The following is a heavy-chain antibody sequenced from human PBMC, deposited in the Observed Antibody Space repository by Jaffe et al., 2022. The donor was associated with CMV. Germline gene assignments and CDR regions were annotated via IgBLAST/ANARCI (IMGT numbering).Heavy chain of an antibody. CDR1: GFTFSSYS. Sequence: EVQLVESGGGLVKPGGSLRLSCAASGFTFSSYSMNWVRQAPGKGLEWVSSISSSSSYIYYADSVKGRFTISRDNAKNSLYLQMNSLRAEDTAVYYCARSGYGSGSYYTLEGYFDYWGQGTLVTVSS. CDR3: ARSGYGSGSYYTLEGYFDY. CDR2: ISSSSSYI. J-gene: IGHJ4*02. V-gene: IGHV3-21*01. D-gene: IGHD3-10*01.